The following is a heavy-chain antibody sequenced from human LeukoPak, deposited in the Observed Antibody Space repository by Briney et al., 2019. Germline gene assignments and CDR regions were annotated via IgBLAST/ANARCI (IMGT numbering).Heavy chain of an antibody. CDR1: GFTFSSYW. D-gene: IGHD3-16*02. CDR2: MNSDGSTT. Sequence: GSLRLSCAASGFTFSSYWMHWVRQAPGKGLVWVSRMNSDGSTTNYADSVKGRFTISRDNARNTVYLQMNSLRVEDTAVYYCARDYDYFWGSYRYPFDYWGQGTLVTVSS. J-gene: IGHJ4*02. CDR3: ARDYDYFWGSYRYPFDY. V-gene: IGHV3-74*01.